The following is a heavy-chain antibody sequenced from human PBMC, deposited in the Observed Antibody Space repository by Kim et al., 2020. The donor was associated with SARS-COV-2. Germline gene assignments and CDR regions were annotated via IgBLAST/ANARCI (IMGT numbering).Heavy chain of an antibody. CDR1: GFTFSSYA. D-gene: IGHD3-22*01. CDR3: ARDSSGYSGGYYFDY. Sequence: GGSLRLSCAASGFTFSSYAMHWVRQAPGKGLECVAVISYDGSNKYYADSVKGRFTISRDNSKNTLYLQMNSLRAEDTAVYYCARDSSGYSGGYYFDYWGQGTLVTVSS. J-gene: IGHJ4*02. CDR2: ISYDGSNK. V-gene: IGHV3-30-3*01.